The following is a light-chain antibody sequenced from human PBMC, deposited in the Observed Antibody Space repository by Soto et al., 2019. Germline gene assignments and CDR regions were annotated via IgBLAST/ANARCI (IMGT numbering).Light chain of an antibody. J-gene: IGKJ3*01. CDR2: GAS. V-gene: IGKV3-20*01. Sequence: EIVLTQSPGTLALSPGERATLSCRASQSVNNNYLTWYQQKRGQAPRLLIHGASSRATGIPDRFSGSGSGTDFTLTISRLEPQDFAVYYCQQYGSSPFTFGHGTRVGIK. CDR3: QQYGSSPFT. CDR1: QSVNNNY.